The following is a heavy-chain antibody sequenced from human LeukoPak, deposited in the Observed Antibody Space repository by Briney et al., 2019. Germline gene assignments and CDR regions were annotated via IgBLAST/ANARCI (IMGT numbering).Heavy chain of an antibody. CDR2: IIPIFGTA. Sequence: SVKVSCKASGGTFSSYAISWVRQAPGQGLEWMGGIIPIFGTANYAQKFQGRVTITTDESTSTAYMELSSLRSEDTAVYYCARCSSGYYYGFDYWGQGTLVTVSS. CDR1: GGTFSSYA. V-gene: IGHV1-69*05. D-gene: IGHD3-22*01. CDR3: ARCSSGYYYGFDY. J-gene: IGHJ4*02.